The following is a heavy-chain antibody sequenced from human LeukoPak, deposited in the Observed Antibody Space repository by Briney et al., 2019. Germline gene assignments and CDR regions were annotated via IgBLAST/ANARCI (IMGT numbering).Heavy chain of an antibody. CDR2: ISGSGGST. Sequence: GGSLRLSCAASGFTFSSYAMSWVRQAPGKGLEWVSAISGSGGSTYYADSVKGRFTISRDNSKNTLYLQLSSLRADDTAVYYCATYVRRDFDYWGQGTLVTVSS. CDR1: GFTFSSYA. CDR3: ATYVRRDFDY. D-gene: IGHD3-10*02. J-gene: IGHJ4*02. V-gene: IGHV3-23*01.